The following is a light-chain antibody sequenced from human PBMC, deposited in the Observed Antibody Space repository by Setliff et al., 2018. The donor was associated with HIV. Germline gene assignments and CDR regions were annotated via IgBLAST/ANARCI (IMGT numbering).Light chain of an antibody. CDR3: CSNTGSNTYV. J-gene: IGLJ1*01. Sequence: ALTQPAFVSGSPGQSITISCTGTSSDVGRYNLVSWYQQHPGKAPKLMIYQATKRPSGVSNRFSGSKSGNTASLTISGLQAEDEADYYCCSNTGSNTYVFGTGTKVTVL. CDR2: QAT. CDR1: SSDVGRYNL. V-gene: IGLV2-23*01.